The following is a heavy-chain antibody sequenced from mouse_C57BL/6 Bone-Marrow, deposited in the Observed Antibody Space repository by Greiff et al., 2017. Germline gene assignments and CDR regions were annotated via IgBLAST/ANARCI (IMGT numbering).Heavy chain of an antibody. CDR3: ATYYGSSPAWFAY. J-gene: IGHJ3*01. CDR2: ISSGGSYT. CDR1: GFTFSSYG. Sequence: EVQGVESGGDLVKPGGSLKLSCAASGFTFSSYGMSWVRQTPDKRLEWVATISSGGSYTYYPDSVKGRFTISRDNAKNTLYLQMSSLQSEDTAMYYCATYYGSSPAWFAYWGQGTLVTVSA. D-gene: IGHD1-1*01. V-gene: IGHV5-6*01.